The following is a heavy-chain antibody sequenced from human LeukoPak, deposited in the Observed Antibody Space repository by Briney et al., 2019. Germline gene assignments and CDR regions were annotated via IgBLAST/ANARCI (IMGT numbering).Heavy chain of an antibody. D-gene: IGHD2-21*01. CDR3: VRDNYGGILDF. Sequence: GGSLRLSCAASGFTFRSYAMSWVRKAPGKGLKWLALVLYNGSKKYYADSVKGRFTLSRDNSKNTLSLEMNALRADDTAVYYCVRDNYGGILDFWGQGTLVTVSS. CDR1: GFTFRSYA. V-gene: IGHV3-30*04. J-gene: IGHJ4*02. CDR2: VLYNGSKK.